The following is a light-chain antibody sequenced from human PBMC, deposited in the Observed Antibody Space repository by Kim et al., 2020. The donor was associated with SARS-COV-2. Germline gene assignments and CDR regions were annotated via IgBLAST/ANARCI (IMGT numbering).Light chain of an antibody. Sequence: SASVGDRVTITCRASQSISNSLAWYQQKPGKAPKLLISKAASLKSGVPSRFSGSGSGTEFTLTISSLQPDDFAAYYCQQYNFYPYTFAQGTKLEI. CDR1: QSISNS. V-gene: IGKV1-5*03. J-gene: IGKJ2*01. CDR2: KAA. CDR3: QQYNFYPYT.